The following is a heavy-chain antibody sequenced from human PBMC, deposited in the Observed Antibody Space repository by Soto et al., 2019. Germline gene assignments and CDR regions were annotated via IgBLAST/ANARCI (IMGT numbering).Heavy chain of an antibody. V-gene: IGHV3-7*05. D-gene: IGHD3-10*01. Sequence: ESGGGLVQPGGSLRLSCAASGFTFSSYWMSWVRQAPGKGLEWVANIKQDGSEKYYVDSVKGRFTISRDNAKNSLYLQMNSLRAEDTAVYYCARAGVRGVISHPAFDYWGQGTLVTVSS. J-gene: IGHJ4*02. CDR3: ARAGVRGVISHPAFDY. CDR2: IKQDGSEK. CDR1: GFTFSSYW.